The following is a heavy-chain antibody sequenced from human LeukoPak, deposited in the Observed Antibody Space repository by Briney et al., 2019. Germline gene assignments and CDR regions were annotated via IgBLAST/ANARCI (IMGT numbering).Heavy chain of an antibody. V-gene: IGHV3-73*01. CDR3: ARTGYGDYEGYFDY. Sequence: GGSLRLSCAASGFTFGGSAMHWVRQASGKGLEWVGRIRSKANSYATAYAASVKGRFTISRDDSKNTAYLQMNSLKTEDTAVYYCARTGYGDYEGYFDYWGQGTLVTVSS. CDR1: GFTFGGSA. D-gene: IGHD4-17*01. J-gene: IGHJ4*02. CDR2: IRSKANSYAT.